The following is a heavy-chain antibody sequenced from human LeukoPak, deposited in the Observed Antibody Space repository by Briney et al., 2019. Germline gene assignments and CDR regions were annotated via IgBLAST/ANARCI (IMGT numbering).Heavy chain of an antibody. CDR2: INHSGST. D-gene: IGHD6-13*01. CDR3: AIIAAAGTFP. CDR1: GGSISSSNW. Sequence: PSETLSLTCTVSGGSISSSNWWSWVRQPPGKGLEWIGEINHSGSTNYNPSLKSRVTISVDTSKNQFSLKLSSVTAADTAVYYCAIIAAAGTFPWGQGTLVTVSS. J-gene: IGHJ5*02. V-gene: IGHV4-4*02.